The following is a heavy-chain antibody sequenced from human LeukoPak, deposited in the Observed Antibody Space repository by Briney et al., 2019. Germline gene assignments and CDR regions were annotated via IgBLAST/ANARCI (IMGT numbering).Heavy chain of an antibody. D-gene: IGHD2-8*01. CDR2: ISGSGGST. V-gene: IGHV3-23*01. J-gene: IGHJ4*02. CDR3: AKDSAHYCTNGVCYLYYFDY. Sequence: LGGTLRLSCAASGFTFSIYGMSWVRQAPGKGLEWVSGISGSGGSTYYADSVKGRFTISRDNSKNTLYLQMNSLRAEDTAVYYCAKDSAHYCTNGVCYLYYFDYWGQGTLVTVSS. CDR1: GFTFSIYG.